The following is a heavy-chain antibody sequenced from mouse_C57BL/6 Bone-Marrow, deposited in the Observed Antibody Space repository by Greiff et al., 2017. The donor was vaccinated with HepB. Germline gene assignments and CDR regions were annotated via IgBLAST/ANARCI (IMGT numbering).Heavy chain of an antibody. CDR2: ISYSGST. V-gene: IGHV3-1*01. J-gene: IGHJ4*01. D-gene: IGHD1-1*01. Sequence: EVKLQESGPGMVKPSQSLSLTCTVTGYSITSGYIWHWIRHFPGNKLEWTGYISYSGSTNYNHTLKSRISISHDTSKNHFFLKLNSVTTEDTATYYCARDITTVVATEYAMDDWGQGTSVTVSS. CDR3: ARDITTVVATEYAMDD. CDR1: GYSITSGYI.